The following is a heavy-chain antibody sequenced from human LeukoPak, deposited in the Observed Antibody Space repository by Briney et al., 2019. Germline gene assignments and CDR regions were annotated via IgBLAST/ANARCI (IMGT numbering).Heavy chain of an antibody. Sequence: GGSLRLSCAASGFTFDDYAMHWVRQAPGKGLEWVSGISWNSGSIGYADSVKGRFTISRDNAKNSLYLQMNSLRAEDTALYYCARSIVGALGAFDIWGQGTMVTVSS. D-gene: IGHD1-26*01. CDR3: ARSIVGALGAFDI. J-gene: IGHJ3*02. CDR1: GFTFDDYA. V-gene: IGHV3-9*01. CDR2: ISWNSGSI.